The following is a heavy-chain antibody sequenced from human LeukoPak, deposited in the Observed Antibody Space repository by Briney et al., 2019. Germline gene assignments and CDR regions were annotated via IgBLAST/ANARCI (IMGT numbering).Heavy chain of an antibody. V-gene: IGHV4-59*01. CDR3: ARAGIVPKYYDFWSGQYYYYYMDV. CDR1: GGSISSYY. D-gene: IGHD3-3*01. Sequence: KPSETLSLXCTVSGGSISSYYWSWIRQPPGKGLEWIGYIYYSGSTNYNPSLKSRVTISVDTSKNQFSLKLSSVTAADTAVYYCARAGIVPKYYDFWSGQYYYYYMDVWGKGTTVTVSS. J-gene: IGHJ6*03. CDR2: IYYSGST.